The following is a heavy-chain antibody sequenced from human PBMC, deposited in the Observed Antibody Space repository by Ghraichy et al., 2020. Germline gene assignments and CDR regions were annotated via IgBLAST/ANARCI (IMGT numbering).Heavy chain of an antibody. CDR2: MGAFRTI. V-gene: IGHV3-48*04. CDR3: ARDGKRGYDMDV. Sequence: GGSLRLSCAASGFRFSIYSFNWVRQAPGKGLEWVSFMGAFRTIYYADSVRGRFTISRDNAENSLYLQMNGLRVEDTAVYYCARDGKRGYDMDVWGQGTTVTVSS. J-gene: IGHJ6*02. D-gene: IGHD4-23*01. CDR1: GFRFSIYS.